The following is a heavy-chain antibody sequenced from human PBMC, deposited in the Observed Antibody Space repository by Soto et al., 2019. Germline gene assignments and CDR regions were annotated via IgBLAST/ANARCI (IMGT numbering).Heavy chain of an antibody. J-gene: IGHJ5*02. V-gene: IGHV1-58*02. D-gene: IGHD3-22*01. CDR1: GYTFTSYD. CDR2: IVVGSGNT. CDR3: AADTPLSSYYYDSSGYYPYRPYNWFDP. Sequence: SVKVSCKASGYTFTSYDINWVRQATGQRLEWIGWIVVGSGNTNYAQKFQERVTITRDMSTSTAYMELSSLRSEDTAVYYCAADTPLSSYYYDSSGYYPYRPYNWFDPWGQGTLVTVSS.